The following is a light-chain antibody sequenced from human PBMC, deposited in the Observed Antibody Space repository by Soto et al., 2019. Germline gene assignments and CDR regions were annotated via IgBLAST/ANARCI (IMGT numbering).Light chain of an antibody. CDR2: GNS. CDR1: SSNIGAGYD. CDR3: QSYDSSRSGWV. V-gene: IGLV1-40*01. J-gene: IGLJ3*02. Sequence: QSVLTQPPSVSGAPGQRVTISCTGSSSNIGAGYDVHWYQQLPGTAPKLLIYGNSNRPSGVPDLFSGSKSGTAASLSITGLQAEDEADYYCQSYDSSRSGWVFGGGTQLTVL.